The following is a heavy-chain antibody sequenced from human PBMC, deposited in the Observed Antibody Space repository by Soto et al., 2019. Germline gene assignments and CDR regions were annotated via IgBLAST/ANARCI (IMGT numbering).Heavy chain of an antibody. CDR2: IYYSGST. CDR1: GGSICSGDYY. J-gene: IGHJ4*02. Sequence: SETLSLTCTVSGGSICSGDYYWGWIRQPPGKGLEWIGYIYYSGSTYYNPSLKSRVTISVDTSKNQFSLKLSSVTAADTAVYYCAREKYCSGGSCYFTPPDYWGQGTLVTVSS. V-gene: IGHV4-30-4*01. D-gene: IGHD2-15*01. CDR3: AREKYCSGGSCYFTPPDY.